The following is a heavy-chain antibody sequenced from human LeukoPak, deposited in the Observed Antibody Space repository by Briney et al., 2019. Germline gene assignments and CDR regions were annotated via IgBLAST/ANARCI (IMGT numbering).Heavy chain of an antibody. Sequence: GRSLRLSCAASGFTFNSYWMHWVRHAPGKGLVWVSRIKSEGSSTIYADSVKGRSTISRDNATNTIYLQMNSLRAEDTAVYYCARDKSLGYWGQGTLVTVSS. V-gene: IGHV3-74*01. CDR2: IKSEGSST. J-gene: IGHJ4*02. CDR3: ARDKSLGY. CDR1: GFTFNSYW. D-gene: IGHD7-27*01.